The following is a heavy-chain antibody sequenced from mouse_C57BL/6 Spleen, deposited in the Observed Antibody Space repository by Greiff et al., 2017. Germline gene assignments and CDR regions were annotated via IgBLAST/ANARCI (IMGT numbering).Heavy chain of an antibody. CDR2: IDPSGSYT. CDR1: GYTFTSYW. V-gene: IGHV1-69*01. CDR3: ARPHYYGSSYFDD. Sequence: VKLQQPGAELVMPGASVKLSCKASGYTFTSYWMHWVKQRPGQGLEWIGEIDPSGSYTNYNQKFKGKSTLTVDKSSSTAYMQLSSLTSEDSAIYYCARPHYYGSSYFDDWGQGTTLTVSS. J-gene: IGHJ2*01. D-gene: IGHD1-1*01.